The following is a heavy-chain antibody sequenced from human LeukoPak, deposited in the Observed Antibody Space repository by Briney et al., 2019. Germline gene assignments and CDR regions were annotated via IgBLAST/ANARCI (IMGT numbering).Heavy chain of an antibody. CDR1: GFTFSSSA. CDR3: VREHATGYQDY. Sequence: GSMRLSCAASGFTFSSSAMSWVRQAPGKGPQWVSSTGDSGDNTYYADSVKGRFTISRDNSKNTFFLQMYALRAEDTAIYYCVREHATGYQDYWGQGTLVIVSS. V-gene: IGHV3-23*01. D-gene: IGHD3-9*01. J-gene: IGHJ4*02. CDR2: TGDSGDNT.